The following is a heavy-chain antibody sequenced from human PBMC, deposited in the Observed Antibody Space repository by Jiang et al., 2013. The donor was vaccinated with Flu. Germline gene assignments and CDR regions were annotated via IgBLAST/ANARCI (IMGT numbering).Heavy chain of an antibody. Sequence: GPGLVKPSETLSLTCTVSGGSISSYYWSWIRQPPGKGLEWIGYIYYSGSTNYNPSLKSRVTISVDTSKNQFSLKLSSVTAADTAVYYCARSPWAVAGSFDYWGQGTLVTVSS. V-gene: IGHV4-59*01. J-gene: IGHJ4*02. CDR2: IYYSGST. CDR1: GGSISSYY. CDR3: ARSPWAVAGSFDY. D-gene: IGHD6-19*01.